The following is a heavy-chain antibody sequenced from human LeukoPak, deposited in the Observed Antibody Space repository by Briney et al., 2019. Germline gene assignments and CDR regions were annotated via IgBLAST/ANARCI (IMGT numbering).Heavy chain of an antibody. CDR2: ISGSGGST. Sequence: GGSLRLSCAASGFTFSSYAMSWVRQPPGKGLEWVSAISGSGGSTYYPDSVKGRFTIYRDNAKNSLYLQMSSLRAEDTAVYDCAIDSYWGQGNLVTVSS. V-gene: IGHV3-23*01. J-gene: IGHJ4*02. CDR3: AIDSY. CDR1: GFTFSSYA.